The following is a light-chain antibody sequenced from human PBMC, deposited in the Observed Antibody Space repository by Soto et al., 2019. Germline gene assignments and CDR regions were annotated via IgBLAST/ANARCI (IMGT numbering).Light chain of an antibody. Sequence: DIVMTQSPLSLPVTPGEPASISCRSSQSLLQTNGYTYLDWYLQKPGQSPQLLIYLTSIRASGVPDRFSGSGSGTEFTLKTSKVEAEDVGVYYCMQSLQTPPWTFGRGTKVEFK. J-gene: IGKJ1*01. CDR3: MQSLQTPPWT. V-gene: IGKV2-28*01. CDR1: QSLLQTNGYTY. CDR2: LTS.